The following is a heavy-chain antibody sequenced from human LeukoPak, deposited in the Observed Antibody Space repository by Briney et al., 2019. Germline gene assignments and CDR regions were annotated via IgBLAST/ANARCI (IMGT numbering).Heavy chain of an antibody. V-gene: IGHV4-39*01. CDR1: GGSISSSSYY. J-gene: IGHJ5*02. CDR3: ARRTGLRNFDWSPPPHWFDP. Sequence: RPSETLSLTCTVSGGSISSSSYYWGWIRQPPGKGLEWIGSIYYSGSTYYNPSLKSRVTISVDTSKNQFSLKLSSVPAADTAVNYCARRTGLRNFDWSPPPHWFDPWGQGTLVTVSS. CDR2: IYYSGST. D-gene: IGHD3-9*01.